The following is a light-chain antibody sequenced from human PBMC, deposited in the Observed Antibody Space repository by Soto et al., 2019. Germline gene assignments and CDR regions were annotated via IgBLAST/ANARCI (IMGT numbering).Light chain of an antibody. CDR1: SGHSSYA. J-gene: IGLJ2*01. CDR3: QTWGTDIVV. Sequence: QLVLTQSPSASASLGASVKLTCTLSSGHSSYAIAWHQQQPEKGPRYLMKVNSDGSHSKGDGVPDRFSGSSSGAERYLTISSLQSEDEADYSCQTWGTDIVVFGGGTKLTVL. V-gene: IGLV4-69*01. CDR2: VNSDGSH.